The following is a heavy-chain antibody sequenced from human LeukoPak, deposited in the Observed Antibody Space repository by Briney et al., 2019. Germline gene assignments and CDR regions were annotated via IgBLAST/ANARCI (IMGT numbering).Heavy chain of an antibody. J-gene: IGHJ4*02. CDR2: IIPIFGTA. V-gene: IGHV1-69*13. Sequence: ASVNVSCKASGGTFSSYAISWVRQAPGQGLEWMGGIIPIFGTANYAQKFQGRVTITADESTSTAYMELSSLRSEDTAVYYCASSSSSWYPFDYWGQGTLVTVSS. CDR1: GGTFSSYA. CDR3: ASSSSSWYPFDY. D-gene: IGHD6-13*01.